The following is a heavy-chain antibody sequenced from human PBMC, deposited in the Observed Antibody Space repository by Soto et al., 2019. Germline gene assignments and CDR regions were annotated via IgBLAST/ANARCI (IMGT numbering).Heavy chain of an antibody. CDR3: ARQGFGALHGLVDG. CDR1: GGSISNYY. D-gene: IGHD3-10*01. Sequence: QVPLQESGPGLVKPSETLSLSCTVSGGSISNYYWSWFRQTPGKGLEWIGYVHDSWGSNYNPSLTSRVAISLDTSKSQFSLKLTSVTATDPAVYYCARQGFGALHGLVDGWGQGTTVTVSS. CDR2: VHDSWGS. J-gene: IGHJ6*02. V-gene: IGHV4-59*08.